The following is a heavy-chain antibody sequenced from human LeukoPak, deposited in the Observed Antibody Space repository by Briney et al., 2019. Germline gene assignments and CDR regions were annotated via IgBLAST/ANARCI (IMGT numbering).Heavy chain of an antibody. Sequence: SETLSLTCTVSGGSISSYYWSWIRQPPGKGLEWIGYIYYSGSTNYNPSLKSRVTISVDTSKNQFSLKLSSVTAADTAVYYCARHKDDFWSGYPSHYTDVWGKGTTVTVSS. CDR3: ARHKDDFWSGYPSHYTDV. CDR2: IYYSGST. V-gene: IGHV4-59*01. D-gene: IGHD3-3*01. CDR1: GGSISSYY. J-gene: IGHJ6*03.